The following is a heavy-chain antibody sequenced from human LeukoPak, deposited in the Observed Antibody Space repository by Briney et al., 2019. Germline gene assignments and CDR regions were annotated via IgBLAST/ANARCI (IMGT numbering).Heavy chain of an antibody. CDR1: GFTFSSYA. Sequence: GGSLRLSCAASGFTFSSYAMHWVRQAPGKGLEWVAVISYDGSNKYYADSVKGRFTISRDNSKNTLYLQMNSLRAEDTAVYYCAKDRLGTFGVVIQDYWGQRTLVTVSS. D-gene: IGHD3-3*01. CDR2: ISYDGSNK. CDR3: AKDRLGTFGVVIQDY. V-gene: IGHV3-30*04. J-gene: IGHJ4*02.